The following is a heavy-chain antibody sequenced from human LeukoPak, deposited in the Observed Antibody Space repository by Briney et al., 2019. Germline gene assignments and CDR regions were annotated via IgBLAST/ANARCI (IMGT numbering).Heavy chain of an antibody. CDR3: ARQLDYGGFGAFGI. V-gene: IGHV5-51*01. Sequence: GESLQISCKGSGYTFTNYWIHWVRQMPGKGLEWMGNVYPGDSDTRYSPSFQGQVTISADKSITTTYLQWNSLKASDTAIYYCARQLDYGGFGAFGIWGQGTMVTVSS. J-gene: IGHJ3*02. D-gene: IGHD4-23*01. CDR2: VYPGDSDT. CDR1: GYTFTNYW.